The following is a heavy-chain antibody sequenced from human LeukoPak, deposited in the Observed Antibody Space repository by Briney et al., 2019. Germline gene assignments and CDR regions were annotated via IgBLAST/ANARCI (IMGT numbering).Heavy chain of an antibody. CDR1: GFTFSSYA. D-gene: IGHD3-22*01. J-gene: IGHJ3*02. CDR3: AREGYYAFDI. Sequence: GGSLRLSCAASGFTFSSYAMNWVRQAPGKGLEWVSAISGSGGFTYYADSVKGRFTISRDNSKNTLYLQMNSLRAEDTAMYYCAREGYYAFDIWGQGTMVTVSS. CDR2: ISGSGGFT. V-gene: IGHV3-23*01.